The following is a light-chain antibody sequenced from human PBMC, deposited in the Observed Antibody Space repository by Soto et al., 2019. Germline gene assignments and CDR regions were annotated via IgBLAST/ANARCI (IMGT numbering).Light chain of an antibody. CDR3: QHYGTSTRT. Sequence: EIVLTQSPGTLSLSPGESATLSCRVTQSVSATYLAWYQQKPGQAPRLLIYAASSRATDIPDRFSGSGSGTDFTLAISRLEPEDFAVYWCQHYGTSTRTFGQGTKVEIK. V-gene: IGKV3-20*01. CDR2: AAS. J-gene: IGKJ1*01. CDR1: QSVSATY.